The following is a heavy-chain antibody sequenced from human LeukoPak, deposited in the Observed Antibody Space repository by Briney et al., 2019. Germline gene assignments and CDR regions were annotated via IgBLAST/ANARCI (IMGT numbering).Heavy chain of an antibody. V-gene: IGHV3-15*01. D-gene: IGHD3-10*01. CDR1: GITFSKAW. Sequence: GGSLRLSCAVSGITFSKAWMSWVRQAPGRGPEWVARVRSKSDGGTEDYAAPVKGRFTISKDDSEKILYLQMNSLKTGDTAVYYCTIDMAGWFDPWGQGTLVTVSS. J-gene: IGHJ5*02. CDR2: VRSKSDGGTE. CDR3: TIDMAGWFDP.